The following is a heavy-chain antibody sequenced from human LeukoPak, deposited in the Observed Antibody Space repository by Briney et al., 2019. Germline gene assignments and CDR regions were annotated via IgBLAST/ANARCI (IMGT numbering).Heavy chain of an antibody. CDR3: ARDQYYDFWSGYYPAPKSYYYGMDV. CDR1: GYTFTSYD. D-gene: IGHD3-3*01. J-gene: IGHJ6*02. V-gene: IGHV1-8*01. CDR2: MNPNSGNT. Sequence: ASVKVSCKASGYTFTSYDINWVRQATVQGLEWMGWMNPNSGNTGYAQKFQGRVTMTRNTSISTAYMELSSLRSEDTAVYYCARDQYYDFWSGYYPAPKSYYYGMDVWGQGTTVTVSS.